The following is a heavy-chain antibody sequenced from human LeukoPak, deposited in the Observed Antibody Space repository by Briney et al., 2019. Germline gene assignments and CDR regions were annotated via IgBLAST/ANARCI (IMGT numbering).Heavy chain of an antibody. CDR2: ISAYNGHT. Sequence: ASVKVSCKASGHTFTSYGISWVRRAPGQGLEWMGWISAYNGHTNYAQNVQGRVTMTTDTSTSTAYMELRSLRSDDTAVYYCARESSPDYYGSSGYYVYWGQGTLVTVSS. D-gene: IGHD3-22*01. J-gene: IGHJ4*02. CDR3: ARESSPDYYGSSGYYVY. V-gene: IGHV1-18*01. CDR1: GHTFTSYG.